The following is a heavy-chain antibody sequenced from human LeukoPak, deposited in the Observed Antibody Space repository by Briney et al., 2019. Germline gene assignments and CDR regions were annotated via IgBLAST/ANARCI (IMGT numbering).Heavy chain of an antibody. V-gene: IGHV1-18*01. CDR1: GYTFTSYG. CDR3: ARDRRYYYDSSGYIGY. J-gene: IGHJ4*02. Sequence: ASVKVSXKASGYTFTSYGISWVRQAPGQGLEWMGWISAYNGNTNYAQKLQGRVTMTTDTSTSTAYMELRSLRSDDTAVYYCARDRRYYYDSSGYIGYWGQGTLVTVSS. D-gene: IGHD3-22*01. CDR2: ISAYNGNT.